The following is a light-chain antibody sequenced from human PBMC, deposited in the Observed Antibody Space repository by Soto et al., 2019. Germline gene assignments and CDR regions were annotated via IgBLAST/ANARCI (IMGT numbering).Light chain of an antibody. CDR1: QGISSW. J-gene: IGKJ4*01. CDR3: QQSYSPPLT. Sequence: DIQMTQSPSSVSASVGDRVTITCRASQGISSWLAWYQQKPGKAPKLLIYAASVLHSGVPARFSGSGSESGTEYTLTISSLQPEDSATYYCQQSYSPPLTFGGGTRVEIK. CDR2: AAS. V-gene: IGKV1-12*01.